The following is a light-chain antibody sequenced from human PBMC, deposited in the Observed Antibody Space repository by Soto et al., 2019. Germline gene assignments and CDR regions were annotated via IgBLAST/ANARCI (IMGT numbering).Light chain of an antibody. CDR1: SSDVGGYNY. J-gene: IGLJ2*01. Sequence: QSVLTQPASVSGSTGQSITISCTGTSSDVGGYNYVSWYQQHPGKAPKLMIYDVSNRPSGVSNRFSGSKSGNTASLTISGLQAEDEADYYCSSYTISSTLVVFGGGTKVTVL. CDR3: SSYTISSTLVV. CDR2: DVS. V-gene: IGLV2-14*01.